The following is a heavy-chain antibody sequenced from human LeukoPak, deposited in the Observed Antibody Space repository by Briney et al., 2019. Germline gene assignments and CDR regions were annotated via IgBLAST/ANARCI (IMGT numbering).Heavy chain of an antibody. CDR1: GFTFSSYS. D-gene: IGHD3-10*01. CDR3: ARDLVTMVRGVIITLFDY. Sequence: GGSLRLSCAASGFTFSSYSMNWVRQAPGKGLEWVSYISSSSSTIYYADSVKGRFTISRDNAKNSLYLQMNSLRAEDTAVYYCARDLVTMVRGVIITLFDYWGQGTLVTVSS. V-gene: IGHV3-48*04. CDR2: ISSSSSTI. J-gene: IGHJ4*02.